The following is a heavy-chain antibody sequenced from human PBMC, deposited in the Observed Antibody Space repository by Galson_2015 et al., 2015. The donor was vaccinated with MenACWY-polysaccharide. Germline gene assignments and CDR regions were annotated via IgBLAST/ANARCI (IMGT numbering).Heavy chain of an antibody. CDR2: IYSSGGP. CDR1: Y. V-gene: IGHV4-59*08. CDR3: TRATFGLYGMDI. J-gene: IGHJ6*02. D-gene: IGHD3-16*01. Sequence: YWRWVRQPPGQGLEWIGYIYSSGGPRYNPSLKSRVTISVDTSKNHFSLKLRSVTAADTAVYYCTRATFGLYGMDIWGQGTTVTVSS.